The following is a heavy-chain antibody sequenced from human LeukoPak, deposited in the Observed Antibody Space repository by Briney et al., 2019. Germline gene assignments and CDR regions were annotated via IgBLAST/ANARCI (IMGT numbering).Heavy chain of an antibody. CDR1: GFSPSTSGMC. Sequence: SGPTLVNPTQTLTLTCTFSGFSPSTSGMCVSWIRQPPGKALEWLARIDWDDDKYYSTSLKTRLTISKDTSKNQVVLTMTNMDPVDTGTYYCARLLSSRRALDIWGQGTVVTVSS. J-gene: IGHJ3*02. CDR2: IDWDDDK. D-gene: IGHD6-13*01. CDR3: ARLLSSRRALDI. V-gene: IGHV2-70*11.